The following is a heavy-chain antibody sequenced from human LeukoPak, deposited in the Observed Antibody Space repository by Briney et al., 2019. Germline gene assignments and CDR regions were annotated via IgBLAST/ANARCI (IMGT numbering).Heavy chain of an antibody. J-gene: IGHJ3*01. CDR3: AKEVRMSSV. D-gene: IGHD2-2*01. CDR2: IKSDGSST. Sequence: GGSLRLSCAVSGFTFSSHWMRWVRQAPGKGLVWVSHIKSDGSSTNYADSVKGRFTISRDNAKNTLYLQMNSLRAEDTAIYYCAKEVRMSSVWGQGTMVTVSS. V-gene: IGHV3-74*01. CDR1: GFTFSSHW.